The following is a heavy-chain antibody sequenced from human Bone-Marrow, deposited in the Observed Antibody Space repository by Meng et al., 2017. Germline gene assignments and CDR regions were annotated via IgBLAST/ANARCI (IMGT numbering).Heavy chain of an antibody. J-gene: IGHJ4*02. Sequence: LVGAGRALCHPWGSLRLSCTAAGFTFSSYWRHWFRQASGNGPVWVSRINTDGSSTDYADSVKGRFTISRDNAKNTLYLQMNSLRAEDTAMYYCARFTPFDYWGQGTLVTVSS. CDR1: GFTFSSYW. CDR3: ARFTPFDY. V-gene: IGHV3-74*01. CDR2: INTDGSST.